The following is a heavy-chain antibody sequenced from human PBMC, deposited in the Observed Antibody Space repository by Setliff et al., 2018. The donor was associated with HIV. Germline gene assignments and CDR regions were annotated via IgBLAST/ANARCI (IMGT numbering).Heavy chain of an antibody. D-gene: IGHD3-10*01. J-gene: IGHJ4*02. CDR1: GDSISSGDYY. Sequence: PSETLSLTCTVSGDSISSGDYYWSWIRQPPGKGLEWIGHIYISGSTNYNPSFNSRVTMSVDTSKSQFSLRLNSVTATDTALYYCARGRFHRLHRPYSGSGSLGIQYFDYWGQGTLVTVSS. CDR2: IYISGST. V-gene: IGHV4-61*08. CDR3: ARGRFHRLHRPYSGSGSLGIQYFDY.